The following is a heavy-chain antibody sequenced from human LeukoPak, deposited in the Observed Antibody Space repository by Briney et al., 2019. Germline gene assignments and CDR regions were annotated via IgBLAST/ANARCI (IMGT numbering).Heavy chain of an antibody. D-gene: IGHD3-10*01. CDR2: ISWNSGSI. V-gene: IGHV3-9*03. J-gene: IGHJ4*02. CDR1: GFTFDDYA. CDR3: AKGSYPGSNPGHFDY. Sequence: PGRSLRLSCAASGFTFDDYAMHWVRQAPGKGLEWVSGISWNSGSIGYADSVKGRFTISRDNAKNSLYLQMNSLRAEDMALYYCAKGSYPGSNPGHFDYWGQGTLVTVSS.